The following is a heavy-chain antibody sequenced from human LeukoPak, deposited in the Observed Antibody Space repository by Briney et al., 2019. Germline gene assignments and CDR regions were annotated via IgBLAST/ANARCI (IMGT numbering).Heavy chain of an antibody. D-gene: IGHD2-21*02. Sequence: PAGSLTLSCAASGFTFSINWMHWVRHVPGKGMVWLPRLNSDGSSTYYADSVRGRFTISRDNAKNTLYLQMSSLRAEGSAVYYCARGLVTASNFYYYFIDVWGKGTTVTLSS. CDR3: ARGLVTASNFYYYFIDV. V-gene: IGHV3-74*01. CDR2: LNSDGSST. CDR1: GFTFSINW. J-gene: IGHJ6*03.